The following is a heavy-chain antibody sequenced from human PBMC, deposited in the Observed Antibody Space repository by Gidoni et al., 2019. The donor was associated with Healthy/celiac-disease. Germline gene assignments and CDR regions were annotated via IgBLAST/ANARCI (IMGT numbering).Heavy chain of an antibody. V-gene: IGHV4-34*01. CDR1: GGSFSGYY. CDR2: INHSGST. Sequence: QVQLQQWGAGLLKPSETLSLTCAVYGGSFSGYYWSWIRQPPGKGLEWIGEINHSGSTNYNPSLKSRVTISVDTSKNQFSLKLSSVTAADTAVYYCARGVYRSWYPRDYWGQGTLVTVSS. CDR3: ARGVYRSWYPRDY. D-gene: IGHD6-13*01. J-gene: IGHJ4*02.